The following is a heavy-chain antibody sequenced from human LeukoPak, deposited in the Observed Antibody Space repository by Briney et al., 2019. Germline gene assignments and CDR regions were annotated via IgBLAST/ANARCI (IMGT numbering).Heavy chain of an antibody. J-gene: IGHJ4*02. CDR2: ISGSGGST. CDR3: AKGLRDGYNSGY. V-gene: IGHV3-23*01. Sequence: PGGSLRLSCAASGFTFSSYAMSWVRQAPGKGLEWVSAISGSGGSTYYADSVKGRFTISRDNSKNTLYLQMNSLRAEDTAVHYCAKGLRDGYNSGYWGQGTLVTVSS. CDR1: GFTFSSYA. D-gene: IGHD5-24*01.